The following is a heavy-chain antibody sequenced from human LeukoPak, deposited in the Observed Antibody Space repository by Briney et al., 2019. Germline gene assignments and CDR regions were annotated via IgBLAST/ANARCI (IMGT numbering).Heavy chain of an antibody. D-gene: IGHD1-1*01. J-gene: IGHJ4*02. CDR3: ARITTGTIDY. V-gene: IGHV3-53*01. CDR2: IYSGGST. CDR1: GFTVSSNY. Sequence: GGSLRLSCAASGFTVSSNYMTSVRQAPGKGLEWVSVIYSGGSTYYADSVKGRFTISRDNSKNTLYLQMNSLRAEDTAVYYCARITTGTIDYWGQGTLVTVSS.